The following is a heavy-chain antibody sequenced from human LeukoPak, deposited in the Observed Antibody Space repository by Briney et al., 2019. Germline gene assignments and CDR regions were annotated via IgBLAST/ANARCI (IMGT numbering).Heavy chain of an antibody. V-gene: IGHV5-51*01. J-gene: IGHJ4*02. CDR2: IDPGDSDT. CDR1: GYSFNSYW. CDR3: ARRYCTNGVCYWGRY. Sequence: GESLKISCKGSGYSFNSYWIVWVRQMPGKGLEWMGIIDPGDSDTRYSPSFQGQVTISADKSISTAYLQWSSLKASDTAMYYCARRYCTNGVCYWGRYWGQGTLVTVSS. D-gene: IGHD2-8*01.